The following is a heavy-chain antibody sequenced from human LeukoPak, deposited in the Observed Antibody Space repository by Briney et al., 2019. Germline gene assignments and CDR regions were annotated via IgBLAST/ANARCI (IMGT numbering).Heavy chain of an antibody. V-gene: IGHV1-2*02. CDR2: INPNSGGT. D-gene: IGHD6-13*01. J-gene: IGHJ5*02. CDR3: ARDRAIIAAARNWFDP. CDR1: GYTFTVYY. Sequence: ASVTVSCKASGYTFTVYYMHWVRQAPGQGLEWMGWINPNSGGTNYAQKFQGRVTMTRDTSISTAYMELSRLRSDDTAVYYCARDRAIIAAARNWFDPWGQGTLVTVSS.